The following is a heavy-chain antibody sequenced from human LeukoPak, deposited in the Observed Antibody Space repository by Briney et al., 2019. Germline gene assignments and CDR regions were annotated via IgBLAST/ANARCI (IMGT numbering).Heavy chain of an antibody. D-gene: IGHD4-17*01. J-gene: IGHJ6*03. CDR3: AKDSVKVTTVRRVPHYMDV. CDR2: IRYDGSIK. V-gene: IGHV3-30*02. Sequence: PGGSLRLSCAASGFTFSNYGIHWARQAPGKGLEWVAFIRYDGSIKYYADSVKGRFTISRDNSKNTLYLQMNSLRAEDTAVYYCAKDSVKVTTVRRVPHYMDVWGKGTTVTISS. CDR1: GFTFSNYG.